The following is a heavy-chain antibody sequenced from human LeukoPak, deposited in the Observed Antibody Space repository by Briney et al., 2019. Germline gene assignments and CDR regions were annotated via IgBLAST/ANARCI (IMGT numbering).Heavy chain of an antibody. D-gene: IGHD6-19*01. CDR1: GGSISSSSYY. J-gene: IGHJ4*02. CDR2: IYYSGST. CDR3: ARQGYSSGWFRSYFDY. V-gene: IGHV4-39*01. Sequence: KPSETLSLTCTVSGGSISSSSYYWGWIRQPPGKGLERIGSIYYSGSTYYNPSLKSRVTISVDTSKNQFSLKLSSVTAADTAVYYCARQGYSSGWFRSYFDYWGQGTLVTVSS.